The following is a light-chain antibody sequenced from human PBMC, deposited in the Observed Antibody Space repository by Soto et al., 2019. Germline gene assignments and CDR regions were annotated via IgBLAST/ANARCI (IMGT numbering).Light chain of an antibody. CDR3: TSPVCTTKSPDI. CDR1: SNDVGAYNY. V-gene: IGLV2-8*01. Sequence: QSALTQPHSASGSPGQSDNISCTGTSNDVGAYNYVSWYQHPQGKAPKLLVYEVNKRPSGVPDRFSGYKSGNTASLTVSGIQAEDEADYYCTSPVCTTKSPDILGTGIKVT. J-gene: IGLJ1*01. CDR2: EVN.